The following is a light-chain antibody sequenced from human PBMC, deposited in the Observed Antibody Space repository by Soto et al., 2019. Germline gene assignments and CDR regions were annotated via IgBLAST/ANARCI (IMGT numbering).Light chain of an antibody. V-gene: IGKV3-20*01. CDR2: GAS. CDR3: QQYGSSHWT. J-gene: IGKJ1*01. Sequence: EIVLTQSPGTLSLSPGERATLSCRASQSVSSSYLAWYQQKPGQAPRLLIYGASSRATGIPDRFSGSGSGTDFPLTISRLEPDDFAVYYCQQYGSSHWTFGQGTKMEIK. CDR1: QSVSSSY.